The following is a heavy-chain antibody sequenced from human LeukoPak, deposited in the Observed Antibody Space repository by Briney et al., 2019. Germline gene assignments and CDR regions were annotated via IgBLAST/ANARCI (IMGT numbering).Heavy chain of an antibody. CDR1: GYSFTIYW. CDR3: VSQRGAPGTINHFDP. D-gene: IGHD1-14*01. Sequence: GESLKISCKTSGYSFTIYWIGWVRQMPGTGLEWVGAIYPDDSDTRYSPSFQGQVVISADRSIRTAYLQWNTLKTSDTAMYYCVSQRGAPGTINHFDPWGQGTLVPVSS. V-gene: IGHV5-51*01. J-gene: IGHJ5*02. CDR2: IYPDDSDT.